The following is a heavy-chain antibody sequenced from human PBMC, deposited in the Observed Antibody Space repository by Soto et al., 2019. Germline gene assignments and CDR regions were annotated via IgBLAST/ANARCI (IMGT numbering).Heavy chain of an antibody. CDR2: IIPIFGTA. Sequence: QVQLVQSVAEVNKPGSSVKVSCKASVCTFSRYAISWVRQAPGQSLEWTGGIIPIFGTANYAQNFQGRVTITADESKSTDYLELSSLRSEDTAVDYCARSDQRPLRGYYGYYYGMDVWGQGTTVTVSS. CDR3: ARSDQRPLRGYYGYYYGMDV. V-gene: IGHV1-69*01. J-gene: IGHJ6*02. CDR1: VCTFSRYA. D-gene: IGHD3-3*01.